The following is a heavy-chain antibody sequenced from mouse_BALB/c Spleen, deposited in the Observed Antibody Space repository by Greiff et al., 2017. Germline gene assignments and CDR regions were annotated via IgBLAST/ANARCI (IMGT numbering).Heavy chain of an antibody. V-gene: IGHV5-4*02. CDR2: ISDGGSYT. CDR1: GFTFSDYY. Sequence: EVHLVESGGGLVKPGGSLKLSCAASGFTFSDYYMYWVRQTPEKRLEWVATISDGGSYTYYPDSVKGRFTISRDNAKNNLYLQMSSLKSEDTAMYYCARGRAFYAMDYWGQGTSVTVSS. CDR3: ARGRAFYAMDY. D-gene: IGHD3-1*01. J-gene: IGHJ4*01.